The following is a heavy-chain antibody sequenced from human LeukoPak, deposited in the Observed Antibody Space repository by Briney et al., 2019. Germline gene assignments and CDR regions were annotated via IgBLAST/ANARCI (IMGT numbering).Heavy chain of an antibody. CDR2: ISYDGSNK. D-gene: IGHD2-2*01. CDR3: ARVGGGYCSSTSCHPNYYYYYMDV. V-gene: IGHV3-30-3*01. CDR1: GFTFSSYA. Sequence: GGSLRLSCAASGFTFSSYAMHWVRQAPGKGLEWVAVISYDGSNKYYADSVKGRFTISRDNSKNTLYLQMNSLRAEDTAVYYCARVGGGYCSSTSCHPNYYYYYMDVWGKGTTVTVSS. J-gene: IGHJ6*03.